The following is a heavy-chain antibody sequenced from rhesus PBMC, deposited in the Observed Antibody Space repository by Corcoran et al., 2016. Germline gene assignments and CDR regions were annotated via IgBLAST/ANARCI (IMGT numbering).Heavy chain of an antibody. J-gene: IGHJ4*01. D-gene: IGHD6S26*01. V-gene: IGHV5-20*01. CDR1: GYSFTSYW. Sequence: EVQLVQSGAEVKRPGESLKISCKTAGYSFTSYWISWVRQMPEKGLEWMGSIDPSDSDTNYTPSIQGQVTHSADKSISTAYLQGSRLKAADTATYYCAKAPIAAAGLNYWGQGVLVTVSS. CDR3: AKAPIAAAGLNY. CDR2: IDPSDSDT.